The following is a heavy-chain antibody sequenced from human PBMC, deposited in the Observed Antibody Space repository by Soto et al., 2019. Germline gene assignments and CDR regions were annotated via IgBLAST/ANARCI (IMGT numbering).Heavy chain of an antibody. D-gene: IGHD3-22*01. CDR1: GYSFTSYW. CDR3: ARQYCYDSSGYPNYYYYYGMDV. Sequence: GESLKISCKGSGYSFTSYWIGWVRQMPGKGLEWMGIIYPGDSDTRYSPSFQGQVTISADKSISTAYLQWSSLKASDTAMYYCARQYCYDSSGYPNYYYYYGMDVWGQGTTVTVSS. V-gene: IGHV5-51*01. J-gene: IGHJ6*02. CDR2: IYPGDSDT.